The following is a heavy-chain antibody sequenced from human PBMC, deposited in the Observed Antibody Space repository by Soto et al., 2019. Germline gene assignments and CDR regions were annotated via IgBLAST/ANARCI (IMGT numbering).Heavy chain of an antibody. CDR2: INPSGGST. CDR3: AIASGGSCYPLCPKGDAFDI. V-gene: IGHV1-46*03. D-gene: IGHD2-15*01. CDR1: GYTFTSYY. J-gene: IGHJ3*02. Sequence: GASVKVSCKASGYTFTSYYMHWVRQAPGQGLEWMGIINPSGGSTSYAQKFQGRVTMTRDTSTSTVYMELSSLRSEDTAVYYCAIASGGSCYPLCPKGDAFDIWGQGTMVTVSS.